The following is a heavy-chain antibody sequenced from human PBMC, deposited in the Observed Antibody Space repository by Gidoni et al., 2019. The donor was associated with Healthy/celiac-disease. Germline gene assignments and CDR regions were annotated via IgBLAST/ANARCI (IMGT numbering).Heavy chain of an antibody. J-gene: IGHJ4*02. CDR2: INHSGST. D-gene: IGHD5-18*01. V-gene: IGHV4-34*01. CDR3: ARLVESDTAMALFDY. CDR1: GGSFSGYY. Sequence: QVQLQQWGAGLLKPSETLSLTCAVYGGSFSGYYWSWIRQPPGKGLEWIGEINHSGSTNYNPSLKSRVTISVDTSKNQFSLKLSSVTAADTAVYYCARLVESDTAMALFDYWGQGTLVTVSS.